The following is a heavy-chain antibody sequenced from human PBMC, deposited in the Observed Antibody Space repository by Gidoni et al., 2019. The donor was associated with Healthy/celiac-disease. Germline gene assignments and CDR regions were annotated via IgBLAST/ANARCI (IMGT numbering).Heavy chain of an antibody. CDR3: ARRKTSSSWYGWKFWFDP. CDR1: GGSISSSSYY. D-gene: IGHD6-13*01. CDR2: IYYSGST. J-gene: IGHJ5*02. V-gene: IGHV4-39*01. Sequence: QLQLQESGPGLVKPSETLSLTCTVSGGSISSSSYYWGWIRQPPGQGLEWIGSIYYSGSTYYNPSLKSRVTISVDTSKNQFSLKLSSVTAADTAVYYCARRKTSSSWYGWKFWFDPWGQGTLVTVSS.